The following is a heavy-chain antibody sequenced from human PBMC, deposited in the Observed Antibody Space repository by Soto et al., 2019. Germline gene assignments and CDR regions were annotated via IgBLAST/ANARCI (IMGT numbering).Heavy chain of an antibody. V-gene: IGHV3-23*01. CDR2: ISSTGGAI. CDR3: AKDTPRRDGFLSAW. CDR1: GFSFSNDA. D-gene: IGHD5-12*01. Sequence: GGSLRLSCAASGFSFSNDAMTWVRQAPGKGLEWVSSISSTGGAIYYADSVKGRFTISRDNSKSTLYLQMDNLRADDTAIYYCAKDTPRRDGFLSAWWGQGILVTVSS. J-gene: IGHJ4*02.